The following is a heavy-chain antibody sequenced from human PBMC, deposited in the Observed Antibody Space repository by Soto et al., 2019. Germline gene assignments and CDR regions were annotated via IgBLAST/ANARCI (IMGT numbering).Heavy chain of an antibody. CDR2: IFYLGSS. CDR3: ARHSLALRKNNWFDP. J-gene: IGHJ5*02. V-gene: IGHV4-39*01. D-gene: IGHD3-3*02. CDR1: GDSIISSDFY. Sequence: SETLSLTCTVSGDSIISSDFYWGWVRQPPGKGLEWIGSIFYLGSSYYNPSLKSRVTMSVDTSKNQFSLRLRSVTAADTALYFCARHSLALRKNNWFDPWGQGTMVTVSS.